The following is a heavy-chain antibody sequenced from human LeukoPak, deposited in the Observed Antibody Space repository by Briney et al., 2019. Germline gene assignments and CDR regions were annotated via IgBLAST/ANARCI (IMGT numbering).Heavy chain of an antibody. CDR3: AGYIYYNSSGYYIPA. V-gene: IGHV3-30*03. D-gene: IGHD3-22*01. J-gene: IGHJ5*02. CDR2: ISYDGSNK. Sequence: PGGSLRLSCTASGSTFSSYGVHWVRQAPGKGLEWVAVISYDGSNKYYADSVKGRFTISRDNSKNTLYLQMNSLRAEDTAVYYCAGYIYYNSSGYYIPAWGQGTLVTVSS. CDR1: GSTFSSYG.